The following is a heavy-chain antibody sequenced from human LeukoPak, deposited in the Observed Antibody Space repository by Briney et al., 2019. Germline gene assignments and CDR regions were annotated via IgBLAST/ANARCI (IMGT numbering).Heavy chain of an antibody. D-gene: IGHD6-13*01. CDR2: ISGSGVDT. Sequence: GGSLRLSCAASGFTFSSYAMSWVRQAPGKGLEWVSSISGSGVDTYYADSVKGRFTISRDNAKNSLYLQMNSLRAEDTAVYYCAREGRAYRYSSSWYPTPSWFDPWGQGTLVTVSS. CDR3: AREGRAYRYSSSWYPTPSWFDP. CDR1: GFTFSSYA. V-gene: IGHV3-23*01. J-gene: IGHJ5*02.